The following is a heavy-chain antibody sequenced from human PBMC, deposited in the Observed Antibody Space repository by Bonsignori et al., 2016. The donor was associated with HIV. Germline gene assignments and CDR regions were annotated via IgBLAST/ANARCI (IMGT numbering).Heavy chain of an antibody. V-gene: IGHV3-7*03. CDR3: ARHSGSFSSSALDV. Sequence: VRQAPGKGLEWVANIKEDASEKYYVDAVKGRFTISRDNAKSSLFLQMNSLRGDDTAVYYCARHSGSFSSSALDVWGQGTLVTVSS. CDR2: IKEDASEK. J-gene: IGHJ3*01. D-gene: IGHD1-26*01.